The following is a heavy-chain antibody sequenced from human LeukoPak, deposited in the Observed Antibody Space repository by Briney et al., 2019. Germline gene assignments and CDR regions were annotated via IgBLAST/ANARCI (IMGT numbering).Heavy chain of an antibody. V-gene: IGHV4-38-2*01. CDR2: IYHSGST. CDR3: ARVDILTGFDY. J-gene: IGHJ4*02. D-gene: IGHD3-9*01. CDR1: GYSISSGYY. Sequence: SETLSLTCAVSGYSISSGYYWGWIRQPPGKGLEWIGSIYHSGSTYYNPSLKGRVTISVDTSKNQFSLKLSSVTAADTAVYYCARVDILTGFDYWGQGTLVTVSS.